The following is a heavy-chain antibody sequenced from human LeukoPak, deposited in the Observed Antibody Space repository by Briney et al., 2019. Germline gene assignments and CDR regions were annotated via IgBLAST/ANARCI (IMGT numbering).Heavy chain of an antibody. D-gene: IGHD6-25*01. J-gene: IGHJ4*02. Sequence: SETLSLTCTVSGYSISSDYYWGWIRQPPGKELEWVGSIYHRGSTYYNPSLKSRVTISVDTSKNQFSLKLSSVTAADTAVYYCASQDAAGYYFDYWGQGTLVTVPS. CDR2: IYHRGST. CDR1: GYSISSDYY. CDR3: ASQDAAGYYFDY. V-gene: IGHV4-38-2*02.